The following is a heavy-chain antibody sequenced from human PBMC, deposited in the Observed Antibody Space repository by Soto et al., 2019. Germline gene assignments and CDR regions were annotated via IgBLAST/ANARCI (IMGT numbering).Heavy chain of an antibody. V-gene: IGHV4-39*01. CDR1: GGSISSSSYY. J-gene: IGHJ4*02. CDR2: IYYSGST. CDR3: ARHIDY. Sequence: SETLSLTCTVSGGSISSSSYYWGWIRQAPGKGLEWIGRIYYSGSTYYNPSLKSRITISVDTSKNQFSMKLRSVTAADTAVYYCARHIDYWGQGTLVTVS.